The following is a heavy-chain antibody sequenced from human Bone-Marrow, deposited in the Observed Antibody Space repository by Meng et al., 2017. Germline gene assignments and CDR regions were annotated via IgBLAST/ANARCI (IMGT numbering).Heavy chain of an antibody. CDR1: GGSISSYY. J-gene: IGHJ3*02. V-gene: IGHV4-59*08. D-gene: IGHD2-2*01. CDR3: ARICSSTSCYFRDAFDI. CDR2: IYYSGST. Sequence: SETLSLTCTVSGGSISSYYWSWIRQPPGKGLEWIGYIYYSGSTNYNPSLKSRVTISVDTSKDQFSLKLSSVTAADTAVYYCARICSSTSCYFRDAFDIWGQGTMVTVSS.